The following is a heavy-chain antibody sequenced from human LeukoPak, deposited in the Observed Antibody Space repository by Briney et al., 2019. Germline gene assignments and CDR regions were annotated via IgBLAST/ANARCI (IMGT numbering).Heavy chain of an antibody. D-gene: IGHD6-19*01. Sequence: SETLSLTCTVSGGSISSGDYYWSWIRQPPGKGLEWIGYIYYSGSTYYNPSLKSRVTISVDTSKNQFSLKRSSVTAADTAVYYCALRLAEVAGAWFDPWGQGTLVTVSS. J-gene: IGHJ5*02. CDR3: ALRLAEVAGAWFDP. CDR2: IYYSGST. V-gene: IGHV4-30-4*08. CDR1: GGSISSGDYY.